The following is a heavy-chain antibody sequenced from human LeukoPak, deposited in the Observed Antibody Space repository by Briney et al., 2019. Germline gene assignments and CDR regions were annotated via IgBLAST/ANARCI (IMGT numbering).Heavy chain of an antibody. CDR3: ARMVVAAPQALYGMDV. D-gene: IGHD2-15*01. CDR2: INAGNGNT. CDR1: GYTFTSYG. J-gene: IGHJ6*02. Sequence: ASVKVSFKASGYTFTSYGISWVRQAPGQGLEWMGWINAGNGNTKYSQKFQGRVTITRDTSASTAYMELSSLRSEDTAVYYCARMVVAAPQALYGMDVWGQGTTVTVSS. V-gene: IGHV1-3*01.